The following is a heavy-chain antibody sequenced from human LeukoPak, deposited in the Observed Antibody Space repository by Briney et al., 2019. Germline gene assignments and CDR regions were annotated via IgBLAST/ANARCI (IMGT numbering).Heavy chain of an antibody. CDR2: IYYSGST. CDR1: GGSISSSSYY. V-gene: IGHV4-39*07. D-gene: IGHD3-22*01. Sequence: SETLSLTCTVSGGSISSSSYYWGWIRQPPGKGLEWIGSIYYSGSTYYNPSLKSRVTISVDTSKNQFSLKLSSVTAADTAVYYCARGGTMIVVFSAFDIWGQGTMVTVSS. J-gene: IGHJ3*02. CDR3: ARGGTMIVVFSAFDI.